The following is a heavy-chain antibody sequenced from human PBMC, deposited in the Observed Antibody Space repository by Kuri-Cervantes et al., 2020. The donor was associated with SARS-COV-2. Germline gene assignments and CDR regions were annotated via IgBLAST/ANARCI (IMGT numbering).Heavy chain of an antibody. Sequence: SGPTLVKPTQTLTLTCTFSGFPLSTSGMCVSWIRQPPGKALEWLALIDWDDDKYYSTSLKTRLTISKDTSKNQVLLTMTNVDPVDTATYYCAHNPRGYSDGYFSFDYWGQGILVTVSS. CDR3: AHNPRGYSDGYFSFDY. D-gene: IGHD5-24*01. V-gene: IGHV2-70*12. CDR2: IDWDDDK. J-gene: IGHJ4*02. CDR1: GFPLSTSGMC.